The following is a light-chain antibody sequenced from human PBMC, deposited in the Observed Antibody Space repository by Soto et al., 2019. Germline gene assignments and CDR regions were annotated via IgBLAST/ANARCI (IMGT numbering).Light chain of an antibody. V-gene: IGKV3-11*01. CDR2: DAS. J-gene: IGKJ3*01. CDR1: QSVRRS. CDR3: QQRSNWPPEVT. Sequence: EIVLTQSPDTLSLSPGERATLSCRASQSVRRSLAWYQQKPGQAPRLLIYDASNRVTGIPARFSGSGSGTDFTLTISSLEPEDFAVYYCQQRSNWPPEVTFGPGTKVDIK.